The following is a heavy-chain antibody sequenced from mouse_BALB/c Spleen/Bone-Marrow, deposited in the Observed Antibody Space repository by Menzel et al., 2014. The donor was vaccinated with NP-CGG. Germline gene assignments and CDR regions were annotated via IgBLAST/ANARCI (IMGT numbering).Heavy chain of an antibody. Sequence: VQLKEPGAELVKPGASVKLSCTASGFNIKDTYMHWVKQRPEQGLEWIGRIDPANGNTKYAPKFQGKATITTDTSSNTAYLQVSSLTSEDTAVYYCASATTATYYAMDYWGQGTSVTVSS. V-gene: IGHV14-3*02. J-gene: IGHJ4*01. D-gene: IGHD1-2*01. CDR3: ASATTATYYAMDY. CDR2: IDPANGNT. CDR1: GFNIKDTY.